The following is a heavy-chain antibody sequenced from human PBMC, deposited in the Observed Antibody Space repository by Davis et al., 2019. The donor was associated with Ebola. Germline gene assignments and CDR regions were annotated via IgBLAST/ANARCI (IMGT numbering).Heavy chain of an antibody. CDR3: AKGPVWDIVVVVATTRLDY. J-gene: IGHJ4*02. Sequence: PGGSLRLSCAASGFTFSSYAMHWVRQAPGKGLEWVAVISYDGSNKYYADSVKGRFTISRDNSKNTLYLQMNSLRAEDTAVYYCAKGPVWDIVVVVATTRLDYWGQGTLVTVSS. D-gene: IGHD2-15*01. CDR2: ISYDGSNK. V-gene: IGHV3-30-3*01. CDR1: GFTFSSYA.